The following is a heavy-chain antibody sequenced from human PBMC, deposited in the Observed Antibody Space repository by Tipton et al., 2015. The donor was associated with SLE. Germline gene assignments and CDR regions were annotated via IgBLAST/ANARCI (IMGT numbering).Heavy chain of an antibody. Sequence: SLRLSCAASGFTVSSNYMNWVRQAPGKGLEWVSVISYDGSEKYYADSVKGRFTISRDNSKNTLYLQMNSLRVEDTAVYHCGRPWGFSSGWQGSAFDIWGQGTMVTVSS. V-gene: IGHV3-30*03. D-gene: IGHD6-19*01. CDR2: ISYDGSEK. CDR3: GRPWGFSSGWQGSAFDI. J-gene: IGHJ3*02. CDR1: GFTVSSNY.